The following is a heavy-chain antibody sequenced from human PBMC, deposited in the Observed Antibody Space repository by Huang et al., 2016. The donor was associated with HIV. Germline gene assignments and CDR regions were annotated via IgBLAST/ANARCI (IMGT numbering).Heavy chain of an antibody. Sequence: QMQLQQRGAGLLKPSETLSLTCGVSGGSFTGNYLTWIRQAPGKGLEWIVEVNDSGATNYPPSLNGRVTISRDKSNRELSLNLRSVTAADTAVYYCARQWTILEWLLGLDVWGQGTTVIVSS. CDR3: ARQWTILEWLLGLDV. J-gene: IGHJ6*02. CDR2: VNDSGAT. V-gene: IGHV4-34*02. D-gene: IGHD3-3*01. CDR1: GGSFTGNY.